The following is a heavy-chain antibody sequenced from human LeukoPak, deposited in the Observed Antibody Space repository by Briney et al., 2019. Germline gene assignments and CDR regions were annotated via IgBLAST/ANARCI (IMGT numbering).Heavy chain of an antibody. J-gene: IGHJ4*02. V-gene: IGHV4-4*07. CDR2: IYTSGST. Sequence: SETLSLTCTVSGGSISPYYWSWIRQPAGKGLEWIGRIYTSGSTNYNPSLKSRVTISVDTSKNQFSLKLSSVTAADTAVYYCARETYYYDSSGYAPPYYYFDYWGQGTLVTVSS. CDR3: ARETYYYDSSGYAPPYYYFDY. D-gene: IGHD3-22*01. CDR1: GGSISPYY.